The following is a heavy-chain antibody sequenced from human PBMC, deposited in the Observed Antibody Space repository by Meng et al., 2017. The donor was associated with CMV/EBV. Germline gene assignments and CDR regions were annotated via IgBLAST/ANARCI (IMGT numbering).Heavy chain of an antibody. CDR3: ARPTVVGGRPRTFDY. V-gene: IGHV5-51*01. CDR1: GGSFSGYY. D-gene: IGHD3-16*01. CDR2: MYPRDSDI. Sequence: GGSLRLSCAVYGGSFSGYYWSWIRQTPEKGLEWMGIMYPRDSDIRYSPSFQGQVTISADKSISTAYLQWSTLKASDTAIYYCARPTVVGGRPRTFDYWGQGTLVTVSS. J-gene: IGHJ4*02.